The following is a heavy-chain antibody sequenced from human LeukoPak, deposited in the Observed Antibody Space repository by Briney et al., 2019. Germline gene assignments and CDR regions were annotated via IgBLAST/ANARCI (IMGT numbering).Heavy chain of an antibody. J-gene: IGHJ5*02. CDR2: ISAYNGNT. D-gene: IGHD3-22*01. V-gene: IGHV1-18*01. CDR1: GYTFTSYG. Sequence: GASVKVSCKASGYTFTSYGISWVRQAPGQGLKWMGWISAYNGNTNYAQKLQGRVTMTTDTSTSTAYMELRSLRSDDTAVYYCARVVPFITTIEGFDPWGQGTLVTVSS. CDR3: ARVVPFITTIEGFDP.